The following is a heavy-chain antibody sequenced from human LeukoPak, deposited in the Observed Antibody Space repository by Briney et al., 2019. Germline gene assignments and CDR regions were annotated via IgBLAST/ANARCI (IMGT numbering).Heavy chain of an antibody. V-gene: IGHV3-48*02. D-gene: IGHD3-22*01. CDR2: ISSSSSTI. J-gene: IGHJ3*02. CDR3: ARVYYYDSSNAFDI. Sequence: GGSLRLSCAASGFTFRNYSMNWVRQAPGKGLEWVSHISSSSSTIYYADSVKGRFTISRDNAKKSLYLQMNSLRDEDTAVYYCARVYYYDSSNAFDIWGQGTMVTVSS. CDR1: GFTFRNYS.